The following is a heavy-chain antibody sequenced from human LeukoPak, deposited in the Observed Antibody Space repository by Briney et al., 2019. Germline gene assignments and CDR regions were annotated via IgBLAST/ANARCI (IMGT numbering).Heavy chain of an antibody. CDR2: TYYRSKWYN. D-gene: IGHD2-2*01. J-gene: IGHJ4*02. V-gene: IGHV6-1*01. CDR3: VRDEEGTMPFDY. CDR1: GDSVSSNSAA. Sequence: SQTLSLTFAISGDSVSSNSAAWNWIRQSPSRGLEWLGRTYYRSKWYNHYAVSVKSRININPDTSKNQFSLQLHSVTPEDTAVYYCVRDEEGTMPFDYWGQGTLVTVSS.